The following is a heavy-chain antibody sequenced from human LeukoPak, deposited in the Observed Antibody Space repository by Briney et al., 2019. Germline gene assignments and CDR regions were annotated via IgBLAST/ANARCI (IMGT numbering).Heavy chain of an antibody. CDR1: GFTFSSYW. V-gene: IGHV3-74*01. CDR2: INSDGSST. Sequence: PGGSLRLSCAASGFTFSSYWMHWVRQAPGKGLVWVSRINSDGSSTTYADSVKGRFTISRDYAKNTLYLQMNSLRAEDTAVYYCVRDRYYFYGLDVWGQGTTVTVSS. J-gene: IGHJ6*02. CDR3: VRDRYYFYGLDV.